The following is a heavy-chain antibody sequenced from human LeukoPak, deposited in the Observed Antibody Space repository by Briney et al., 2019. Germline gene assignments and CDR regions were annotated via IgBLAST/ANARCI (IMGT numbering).Heavy chain of an antibody. CDR1: GGSISSSSYY. CDR3: ARYCSGGSCYSLMAFDY. J-gene: IGHJ4*02. D-gene: IGHD2-15*01. Sequence: PSETLSLTCTVSGGSISSSSYYWGWIRQPPGKGLEWIGSIYYSGSTYYNPSLKSRVTISVDMSKNQFSLKLSSVTAADTAVYYCARYCSGGSCYSLMAFDYWGQGTLVTVSS. V-gene: IGHV4-39*01. CDR2: IYYSGST.